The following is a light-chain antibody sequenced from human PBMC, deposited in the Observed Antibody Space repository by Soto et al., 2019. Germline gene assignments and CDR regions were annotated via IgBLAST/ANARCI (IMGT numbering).Light chain of an antibody. V-gene: IGKV4-1*01. CDR1: QSVLYSSKNKNY. CDR3: QQYYSTPPT. CDR2: WAS. Sequence: DIVMTQSPDSLAVSLGERATINCKSSQSVLYSSKNKNYLAWYQQKSGQPPKLLIYWASTRECGVSYRFSGSGSGTDFTLTIISLQAEDVAVYYCQQYYSTPPTFGQGTKVEIK. J-gene: IGKJ1*01.